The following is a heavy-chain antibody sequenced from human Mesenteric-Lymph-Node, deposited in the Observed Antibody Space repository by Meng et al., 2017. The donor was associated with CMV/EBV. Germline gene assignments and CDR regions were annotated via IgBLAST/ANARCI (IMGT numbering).Heavy chain of an antibody. V-gene: IGHV1-2*02. J-gene: IGHJ6*02. D-gene: IGHD7-27*01. CDR3: ANWATKENSYGLDV. CDR2: INPNSGGT. Sequence: ASVKVSCKAFGYTFTDYYMHWVRQAPGQGLEWMGWINPNSGGTNYAQKFQGRVTMTRDTSISTAYMDLSGLRSDDTAVYYCANWATKENSYGLDVWGQGTTVTVSS. CDR1: GYTFTDYY.